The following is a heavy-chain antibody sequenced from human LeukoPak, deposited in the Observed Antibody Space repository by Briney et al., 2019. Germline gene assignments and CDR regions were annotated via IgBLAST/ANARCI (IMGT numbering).Heavy chain of an antibody. V-gene: IGHV1-24*01. CDR3: ARDPGPGYSSSWYHFDY. D-gene: IGHD6-13*01. CDR1: GYTLTELS. CDR2: FDPEDGET. Sequence: ASVKVSCKVSGYTLTELSMHWVRQAPGKGLEWMGGFDPEDGETIYAQKFQGRVTMTEDTSTDTAYMELSSLRSEDTAVYYCARDPGPGYSSSWYHFDYWGQGTLVTVSS. J-gene: IGHJ4*02.